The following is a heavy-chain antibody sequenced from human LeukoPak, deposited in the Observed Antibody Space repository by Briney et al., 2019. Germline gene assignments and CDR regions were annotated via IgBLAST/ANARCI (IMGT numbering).Heavy chain of an antibody. CDR3: AKDQNTVATAPFDY. Sequence: GGSLRLSCAASGFTFSSYAMSWVRQAPGKGLKWVSAINSAGSTYYGDSVRGRFTISRDNSKNVLHLQMNSLRAEDTALYYCAKDQNTVATAPFDYWGLGTLVTVSS. V-gene: IGHV3-23*01. D-gene: IGHD4-17*01. CDR1: GFTFSSYA. CDR2: INSAGST. J-gene: IGHJ4*02.